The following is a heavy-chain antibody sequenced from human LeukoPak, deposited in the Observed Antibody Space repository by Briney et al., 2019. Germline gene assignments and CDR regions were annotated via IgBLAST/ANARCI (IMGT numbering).Heavy chain of an antibody. V-gene: IGHV3-74*01. CDR3: ATVDGYAQRD. J-gene: IGHJ4*02. CDR2: INSDGSGT. D-gene: IGHD5-24*01. Sequence: GGSLRLSCAASGFTFSSYWMHWVRQAPGKGLLWVSRINSDGSGTSYADSVKGRFTISRDNAKNTLYLQMNSLRAEDTAVYFCATVDGYAQRDWGQGTLVTVSS. CDR1: GFTFSSYW.